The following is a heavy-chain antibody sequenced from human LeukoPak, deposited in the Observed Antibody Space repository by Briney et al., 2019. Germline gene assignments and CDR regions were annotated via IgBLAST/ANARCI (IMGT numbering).Heavy chain of an antibody. J-gene: IGHJ4*02. CDR3: ARNQRRLDY. Sequence: GGYLRLSCAASEFTFSSYWMSWVRQAPGKGLELVANIKQDGSEKYYVDSVKGRFTISRDNAKNSLYLQMNSLRAEDTAVYYCARNQRRLDYWGQGTLVTVSS. CDR1: EFTFSSYW. V-gene: IGHV3-7*01. D-gene: IGHD1-14*01. CDR2: IKQDGSEK.